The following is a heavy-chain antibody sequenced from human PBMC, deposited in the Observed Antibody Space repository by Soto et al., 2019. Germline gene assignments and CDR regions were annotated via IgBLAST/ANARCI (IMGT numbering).Heavy chain of an antibody. CDR1: GFTFSSYS. CDR3: ARDITIFGVVSLLDYYYGMDV. D-gene: IGHD3-3*01. CDR2: ISSSSSYI. V-gene: IGHV3-21*01. Sequence: GGSLRLSCAASGFTFSSYSMNWVRQAPGKGLEWVSSISSSSSYIYYADSVKGRFTISRDNAKKSLYLQMNSLRAEDTAVYYCARDITIFGVVSLLDYYYGMDVWGQGTTVTVSS. J-gene: IGHJ6*02.